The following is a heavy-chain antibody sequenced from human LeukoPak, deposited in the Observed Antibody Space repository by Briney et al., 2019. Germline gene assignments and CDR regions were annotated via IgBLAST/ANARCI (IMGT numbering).Heavy chain of an antibody. CDR3: ARDRGHSGYENGGEGSFDQ. D-gene: IGHD5-12*01. Sequence: ASVKVSCKSSGYTFSSYYIHWVRQAPRQGLEWMGIMNPSDGSTSYAQKFQGRITMTRDMSTSTVSMELSSPRSEDTAVYYCARDRGHSGYENGGEGSFDQWGQGTLVIVSS. CDR2: MNPSDGST. CDR1: GYTFSSYY. V-gene: IGHV1-46*01. J-gene: IGHJ4*02.